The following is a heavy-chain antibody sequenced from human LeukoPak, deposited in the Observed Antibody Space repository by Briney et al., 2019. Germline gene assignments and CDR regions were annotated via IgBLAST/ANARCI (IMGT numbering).Heavy chain of an antibody. D-gene: IGHD3-22*01. CDR1: GYSISSGYY. J-gene: IGHJ4*02. CDR2: IYHSGST. V-gene: IGHV4-38-2*01. CDR3: ARHRYYYDSSGSYYFDY. Sequence: PSETLSLTCAASGYSISSGYYWGWIRQPPGKGLEWIGSIYHSGSTYFSPSLKSRVTISADTSNNQFSLRLRSVTAADTAVYYCARHRYYYDSSGSYYFDYWGQGALVTVSS.